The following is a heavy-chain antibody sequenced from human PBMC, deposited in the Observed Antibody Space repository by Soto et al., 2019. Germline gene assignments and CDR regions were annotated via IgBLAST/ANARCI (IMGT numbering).Heavy chain of an antibody. V-gene: IGHV3-7*03. CDR2: IKQDGSEK. D-gene: IGHD3-10*01. Sequence: GSLRLSCAASGFTFCSYWISWVRQAPGEGLGWVANIKQDGSEKYYVESVKGRFTISRGHAQKSLYLPMNRLRAEGQAGFFFARDGDRIMYYNGFDYWGQGTLVTVSS. CDR3: ARDGDRIMYYNGFDY. J-gene: IGHJ4*02. CDR1: GFTFCSYW.